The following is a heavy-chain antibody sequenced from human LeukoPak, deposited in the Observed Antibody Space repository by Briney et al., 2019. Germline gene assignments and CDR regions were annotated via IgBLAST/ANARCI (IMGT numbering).Heavy chain of an antibody. J-gene: IGHJ4*02. CDR3: ARGSQSLGYCSGGSCRAKIFDY. CDR2: INHSGST. V-gene: IGHV4-34*01. Sequence: SETLSLTCAVYGGSFSGFYWSWIRQPPGKGLEWIGEINHSGSTNYNPSLKSRVTISVDTSKNQFSLKLSSVTAADTAVYYCARGSQSLGYCSGGSCRAKIFDYWGQGTLVTVSS. D-gene: IGHD2-15*01. CDR1: GGSFSGFY.